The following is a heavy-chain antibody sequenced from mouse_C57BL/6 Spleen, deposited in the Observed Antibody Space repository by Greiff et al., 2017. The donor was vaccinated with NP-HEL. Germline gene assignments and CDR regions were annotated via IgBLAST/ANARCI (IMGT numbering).Heavy chain of an antibody. Sequence: QVQLQQSGAELVMPGASVKLSCKASGYTFTSYWMHWVKQRPGQGLEWIGEIDPSDSYPNYNQKFKGKSTLTVDKSSSTAYMQLSSLTSEDSAVYYCAIRALGYFDVWGTGTTVTVSS. CDR2: IDPSDSYP. D-gene: IGHD3-1*01. CDR1: GYTFTSYW. V-gene: IGHV1-69*01. CDR3: AIRALGYFDV. J-gene: IGHJ1*03.